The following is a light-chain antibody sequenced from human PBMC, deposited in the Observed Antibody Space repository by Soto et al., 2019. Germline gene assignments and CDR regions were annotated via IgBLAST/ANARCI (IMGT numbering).Light chain of an antibody. CDR3: QSYDRGLTAYV. J-gene: IGLJ1*01. V-gene: IGLV1-40*01. CDR2: GND. CDR1: SSNIGAGYE. Sequence: QSGLTQPPSVSGAPGQRVTISCTGTSSNIGAGYEVHWYHQLPGTAPKFLVSGNDNRPSGVPDRLSASKSGTSGSLAITDLQAEYEGHYYCQSYDRGLTAYVFGTGTKLTVL.